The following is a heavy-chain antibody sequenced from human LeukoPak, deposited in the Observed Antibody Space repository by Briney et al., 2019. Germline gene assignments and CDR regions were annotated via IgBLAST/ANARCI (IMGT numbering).Heavy chain of an antibody. CDR3: ARDIMITFGGVIVIGYFDY. Sequence: ASVKVSCKASGGTFSSYAISWVRQAPGQGLEWMGGIIPIFGTANYAQKFQGRVTITADKSTSTAYMELSSLRSEDTAVYYCARDIMITFGGVIVIGYFDYWGQGTLVTVSS. CDR1: GGTFSSYA. CDR2: IIPIFGTA. V-gene: IGHV1-69*06. J-gene: IGHJ4*02. D-gene: IGHD3-16*02.